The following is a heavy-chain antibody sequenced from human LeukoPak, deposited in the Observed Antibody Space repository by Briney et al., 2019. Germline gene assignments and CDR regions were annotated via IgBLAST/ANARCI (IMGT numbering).Heavy chain of an antibody. D-gene: IGHD6-19*01. CDR1: GFTFSSYG. J-gene: IGHJ4*02. V-gene: IGHV3-33*01. CDR3: AREGLAVADAYYFDY. CDR2: IWYDGSNK. Sequence: GSLRLSCAASGFTFSSYGMHWVRQAPGKGLEWGAGIWYDGSNKYYADSVKGRFTISRDNSKNTLYLQMNSLRAEDTAVYYCAREGLAVADAYYFDYWGQGTLVTVSS.